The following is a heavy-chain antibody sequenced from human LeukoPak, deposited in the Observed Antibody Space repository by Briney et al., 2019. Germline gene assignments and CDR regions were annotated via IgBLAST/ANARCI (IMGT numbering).Heavy chain of an antibody. J-gene: IGHJ4*02. CDR1: GGSISSYY. V-gene: IGHV4-59*08. CDR3: ARHQYSTPEFVY. D-gene: IGHD2-15*01. Sequence: PSETLSLTCTISGGSISSYYWSWIRQPPGKGLEWIGYIYSSGRTNYNPSLKSRLTISVDTSKNQFSLNLSSVTAADMAVYYCARHQYSTPEFVYWGQGTLVTVSS. CDR2: IYSSGRT.